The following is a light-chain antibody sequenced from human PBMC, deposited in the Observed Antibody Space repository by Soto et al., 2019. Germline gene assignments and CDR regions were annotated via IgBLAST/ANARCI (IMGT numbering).Light chain of an antibody. J-gene: IGKJ2*01. CDR2: DAS. CDR3: HHYNSYPYT. V-gene: IGKV1-5*01. CDR1: QSISVW. Sequence: DIQMTQSPPTLSASVGDRVSITCRASQSISVWLAWFQQKPGKAPKLLIYDASTLQSEVPSRFSGSGSGTEFTLTISRLQPDDFATYYCHHYNSYPYTFGQGTKVDIK.